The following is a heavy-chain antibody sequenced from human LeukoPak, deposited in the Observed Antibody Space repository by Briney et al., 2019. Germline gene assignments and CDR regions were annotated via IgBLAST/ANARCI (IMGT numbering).Heavy chain of an antibody. D-gene: IGHD1-26*01. CDR2: IYYSGST. Sequence: ASETLSLTCTVSGYSISSGYYWGWIRQPPGKWLEWIGSIYYSGSTYYNSSLKSRVTISIDTSKNQVSLNLTSMTAADTAVYYCAKSGGYGLIDYWGQGTLVTVSS. CDR1: GYSISSGYY. CDR3: AKSGGYGLIDY. V-gene: IGHV4-38-2*02. J-gene: IGHJ4*01.